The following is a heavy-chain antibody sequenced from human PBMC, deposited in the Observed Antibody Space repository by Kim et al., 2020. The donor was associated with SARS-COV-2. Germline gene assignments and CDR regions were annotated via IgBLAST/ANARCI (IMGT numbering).Heavy chain of an antibody. Sequence: GGSLRLSCAASGFTFSSYSMNWVRQAPGKGLEWVSSISSSSSYIYYADSVKGRFTISRDNAKNSLYLQMNSLRAEDTAVYYCASHSSDYYCSGLHLYYGMHVWRQETTVTVS. J-gene: IGHJ6*02. D-gene: IGHD3-10*01. CDR3: ASHSSDYYCSGLHLYYGMHV. CDR2: ISSSSSYI. CDR1: GFTFSSYS. V-gene: IGHV3-21*01.